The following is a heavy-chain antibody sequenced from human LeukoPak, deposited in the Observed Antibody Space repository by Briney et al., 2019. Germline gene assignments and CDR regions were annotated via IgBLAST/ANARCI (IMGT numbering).Heavy chain of an antibody. Sequence: ASVKVSCKASGYTFTNFYIHWMRQAPGQGLEWMGWISAYNGNTNYAQKLQGRVTMTTDTSTSTAYMELRSLRSDDTAVYYCARDRTVVTQDAFDIWGQGTMVTVSS. CDR3: ARDRTVVTQDAFDI. CDR2: ISAYNGNT. D-gene: IGHD4-23*01. CDR1: GYTFTNFY. J-gene: IGHJ3*02. V-gene: IGHV1-18*04.